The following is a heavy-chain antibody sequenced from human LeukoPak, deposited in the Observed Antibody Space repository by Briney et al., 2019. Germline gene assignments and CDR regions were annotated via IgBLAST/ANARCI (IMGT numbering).Heavy chain of an antibody. J-gene: IGHJ5*02. CDR1: GYTFTGSY. Sequence: ASVKVSCKASGYTFTGSYMHWVRQAPGQGLERVGWINLNSGGTNYAQKFQGRVTMTRDTSISTAYMELSSLRSDDTAVYYCARPSGGSGRWGDNWFDPWGQGTLVTVSS. CDR2: INLNSGGT. D-gene: IGHD3-10*01. V-gene: IGHV1-2*02. CDR3: ARPSGGSGRWGDNWFDP.